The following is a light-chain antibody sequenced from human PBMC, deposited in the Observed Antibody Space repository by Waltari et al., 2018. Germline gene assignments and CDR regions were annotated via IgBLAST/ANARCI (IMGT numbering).Light chain of an antibody. CDR2: GNI. CDR3: QSYDNSLSGWV. Sequence: QSVLTQPPSVSGAPGQRVTISCTGSSSNIGAGYHVHWYQQLPGTAPKLLIYGNINRPSGFPDRFSGSKSGTSASLAITGLQAEDEADYYCQSYDNSLSGWVFGGGTKLTVL. CDR1: SSNIGAGYH. J-gene: IGLJ3*02. V-gene: IGLV1-40*01.